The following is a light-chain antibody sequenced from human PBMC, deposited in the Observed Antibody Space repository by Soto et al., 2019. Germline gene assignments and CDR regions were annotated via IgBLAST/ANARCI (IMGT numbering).Light chain of an antibody. Sequence: EIVLTQSPGTLSLSPGERATLSCRASQSVSSSYLAWYQQKPGQAPRLLIYGASSRATGIPDRFSGSGSGTDFTLTISRLEPEDFAVYYGQQYGSSPMDTFGQGTKLEIK. CDR2: GAS. V-gene: IGKV3-20*01. CDR1: QSVSSSY. CDR3: QQYGSSPMDT. J-gene: IGKJ2*01.